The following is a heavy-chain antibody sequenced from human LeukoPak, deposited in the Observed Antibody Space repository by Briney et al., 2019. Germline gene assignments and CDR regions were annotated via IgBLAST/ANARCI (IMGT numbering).Heavy chain of an antibody. J-gene: IGHJ6*04. CDR1: GFTFDDYA. CDR3: AELGITMIGGV. V-gene: IGHV3-9*01. Sequence: GGSLRLSCAASGFTFDDYAMHWVRQAPGKGLEWVSGISWNSDNRGYGDYVKGRFTISRDNAKNSLYLQMNSLRAEDTAVYYCAELGITMIGGVWGKGTTVTISS. D-gene: IGHD3-10*02. CDR2: ISWNSDNR.